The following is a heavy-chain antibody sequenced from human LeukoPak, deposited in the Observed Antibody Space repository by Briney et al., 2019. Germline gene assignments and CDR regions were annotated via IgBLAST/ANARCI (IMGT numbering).Heavy chain of an antibody. CDR3: ARDEYSSSWYGAFDY. D-gene: IGHD6-13*01. V-gene: IGHV3-21*01. CDR1: GFTFSSYT. Sequence: PGGSLRLSCAAPGFTFSSYTMNWVRQAPGKGLEWVSSISSSSSYIYYADSVKGRFTISRDNAKNSLYLQMNSLRAEDTAIYYCARDEYSSSWYGAFDYWGQGTLVTVSS. J-gene: IGHJ4*02. CDR2: ISSSSSYI.